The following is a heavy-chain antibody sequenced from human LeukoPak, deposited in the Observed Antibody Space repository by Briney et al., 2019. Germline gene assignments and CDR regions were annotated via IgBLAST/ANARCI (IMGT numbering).Heavy chain of an antibody. CDR3: ARLARDAYNYDPCDI. V-gene: IGHV4-59*08. CDR1: GGSISTYY. D-gene: IGHD5-24*01. CDR2: IYYRGNT. Sequence: TSESLSLTCTVSGGSISTYYWSWIRQPPGKGLEWIGYIYYRGNTNYNPSLQSRVSISVDTSKNQFSLKLTSVTAADTAVYYCARLARDAYNYDPCDIWGQGTMVTVSS. J-gene: IGHJ3*02.